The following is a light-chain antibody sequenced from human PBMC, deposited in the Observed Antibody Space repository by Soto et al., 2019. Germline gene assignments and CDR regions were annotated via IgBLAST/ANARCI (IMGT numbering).Light chain of an antibody. CDR2: DAS. CDR1: QSVSSRS. J-gene: IGKJ1*01. Sequence: EIVLTQSPGTLSLSPGERATLSCRASQSVSSRSLAWYQQKPGQAPRLLIYDASNRATGIPDRFSGSGSGTDFTLTISRLEPEDFAMYYCQQYSNSRTFGQGTKVEVK. CDR3: QQYSNSRT. V-gene: IGKV3-20*01.